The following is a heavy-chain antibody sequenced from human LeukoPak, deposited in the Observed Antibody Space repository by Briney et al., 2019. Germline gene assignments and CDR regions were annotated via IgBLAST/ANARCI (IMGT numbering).Heavy chain of an antibody. V-gene: IGHV3-23*01. CDR1: GFTFSSSA. D-gene: IGHD2-15*01. J-gene: IGHJ4*02. CDR3: AKQLGYCSDGSCYFPY. Sequence: GGSLRLSCAASGFTFSSSAMSWVRQAPGKGLEWVSAISNNGGYTYYADSVQGRFTISRDNSKSTPCLQMNSLRAEDTAVYYCAKQLGYCSDGSCYFPYWGQGTLVTVSS. CDR2: ISNNGGYT.